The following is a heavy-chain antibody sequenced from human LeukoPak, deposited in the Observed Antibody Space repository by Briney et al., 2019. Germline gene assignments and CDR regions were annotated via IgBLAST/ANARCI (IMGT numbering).Heavy chain of an antibody. V-gene: IGHV3-30*02. CDR1: GFIFSDFG. D-gene: IGHD2-15*01. J-gene: IGHJ4*02. CDR3: ARQRRYCSGDSCYQRTFDF. CDR2: IEYDGSNT. Sequence: PGGSLRLSCAASGFIFSDFGMHWVRQAPGKGLEWVAFIEYDGSNTYYADSVKGRFTISRDNAKNSVYMQMNSLRAEDTAVYSCARQRRYCSGDSCYQRTFDFWGQGTLVTVSS.